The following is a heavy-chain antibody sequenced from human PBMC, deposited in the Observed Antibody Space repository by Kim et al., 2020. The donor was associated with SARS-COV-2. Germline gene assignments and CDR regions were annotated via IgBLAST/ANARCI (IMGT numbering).Heavy chain of an antibody. CDR3: ARTPSGREWLVRPYNWFDP. V-gene: IGHV1-2*06. CDR2: INPNSGGT. J-gene: IGHJ5*02. CDR1: GYTFTGYY. D-gene: IGHD6-19*01. Sequence: ASVKVSCKASGYTFTGYYMHWVRQAPGQGLEWMGRINPNSGGTNYAQKFQGRVTMTRDTSISTAYMELSRLRSDDTAVYYCARTPSGREWLVRPYNWFDPWGQGTLVTVSS.